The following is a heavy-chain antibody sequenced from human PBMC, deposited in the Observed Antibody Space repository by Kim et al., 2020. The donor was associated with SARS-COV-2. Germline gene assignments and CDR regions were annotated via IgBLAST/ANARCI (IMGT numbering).Heavy chain of an antibody. J-gene: IGHJ6*02. V-gene: IGHV4-39*01. D-gene: IGHD3-9*01. CDR2: IYYSGST. CDR1: GGSISSSSYY. Sequence: SETLSLTCTVSGGSISSSSYYWGWIRQPPGKGLEWIGGIYYSGSTYYNPSLKSRVTISVDTSKNQFSLQLSSVTAADTAVYYCARREGRYFDWLPDYYGMDVWGQGTTVTVSS. CDR3: ARREGRYFDWLPDYYGMDV.